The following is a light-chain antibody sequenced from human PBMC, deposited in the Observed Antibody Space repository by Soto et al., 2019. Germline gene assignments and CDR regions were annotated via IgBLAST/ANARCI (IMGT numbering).Light chain of an antibody. V-gene: IGKV3-15*01. CDR1: QSVSTK. J-gene: IGKJ4*01. Sequence: EILMTQSPATLSVSPGETATLSCRASQSVSTKLAWYQQKPGQAPRLLISGASNGATGIPPKFSGSGSGTEFTLTVDSLQSDDIAVYYCQQYYNWPVTFGGGTKVDI. CDR2: GAS. CDR3: QQYYNWPVT.